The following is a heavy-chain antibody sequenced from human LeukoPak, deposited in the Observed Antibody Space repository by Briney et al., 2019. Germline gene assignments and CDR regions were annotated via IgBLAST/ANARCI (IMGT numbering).Heavy chain of an antibody. Sequence: GGSLRLSCAASGFTFSSYAMSWVRQAPGKGLEWVSAISGSGGSTYYADSVKGRFTISRDNAKNSLYLQMNSLRDEDTAVYYCASFGSGSNLDAFDIWGQGTMVTVST. D-gene: IGHD3-10*01. CDR3: ASFGSGSNLDAFDI. CDR1: GFTFSSYA. CDR2: ISGSGGST. J-gene: IGHJ3*02. V-gene: IGHV3-23*01.